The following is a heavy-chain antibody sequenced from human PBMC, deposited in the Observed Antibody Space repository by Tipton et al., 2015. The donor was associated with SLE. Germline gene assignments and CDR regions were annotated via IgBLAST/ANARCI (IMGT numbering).Heavy chain of an antibody. CDR3: ARLISAYDCNFAY. CDR1: GGSISNTNHY. CDR2: IYYSGST. J-gene: IGHJ4*02. D-gene: IGHD5-12*01. V-gene: IGHV4-39*07. Sequence: TLSLTCSVSGGSISNTNHYWAWIRQPPGKGLEWIGSIYYSGSTYYNPSLKSRVTISVDTSTNRLSLHLSSVPAAGTALYYCARLISAYDCNFAYWGPGTLVTFSS.